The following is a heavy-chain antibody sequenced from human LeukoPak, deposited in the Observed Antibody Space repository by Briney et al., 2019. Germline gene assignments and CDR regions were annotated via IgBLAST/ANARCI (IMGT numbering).Heavy chain of an antibody. CDR3: AGDSSSWSPYFDY. CDR1: GGTFSSYA. D-gene: IGHD6-13*01. J-gene: IGHJ4*02. CDR2: IIPILGIA. V-gene: IGHV1-69*04. Sequence: ASVKVCCKASGGTFSSYAISWVRQAPGQGLEWMGRIIPILGIANYAQKFQGRVTITADKSTSTAYMELSSLRSEDTAVYYCAGDSSSWSPYFDYWGQGTLVTVSS.